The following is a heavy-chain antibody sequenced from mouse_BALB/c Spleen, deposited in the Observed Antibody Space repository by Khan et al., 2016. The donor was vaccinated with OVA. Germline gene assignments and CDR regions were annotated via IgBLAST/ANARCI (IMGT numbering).Heavy chain of an antibody. CDR3: ARSNYGNFAY. D-gene: IGHD2-1*01. V-gene: IGHV5-9*03. J-gene: IGHJ3*01. Sequence: EVELVESGGGLVKPAGSLKLSCAASGFTFSSYTMSWIRQTPEKRLEWVATISSGGDNTYYPDSVKGRFTISRDNAKNNLYLQMSSLRSEDTALYYCARSNYGNFAYWGQGTLVTVSA. CDR1: GFTFSSYT. CDR2: ISSGGDNT.